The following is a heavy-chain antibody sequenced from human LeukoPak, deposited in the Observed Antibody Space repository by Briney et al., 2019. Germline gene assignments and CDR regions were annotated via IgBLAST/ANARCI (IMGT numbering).Heavy chain of an antibody. CDR3: ARGGAMGIVVVHDAFDI. Sequence: PSETLSLTCTVSGGSISSYYWSWIRQPAGKGLEWIGRIYTSGGTNYNPSLKSRVTMSVDTSKNQFSLKLSSVTAADTAVYYCARGGAMGIVVVHDAFDIWGQGTMVTVSS. D-gene: IGHD3-22*01. CDR2: IYTSGGT. CDR1: GGSISSYY. V-gene: IGHV4-4*07. J-gene: IGHJ3*02.